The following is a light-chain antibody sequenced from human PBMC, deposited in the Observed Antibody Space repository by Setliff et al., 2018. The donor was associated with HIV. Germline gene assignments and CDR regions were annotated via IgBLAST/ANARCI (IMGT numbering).Light chain of an antibody. CDR1: SSDAGSYKY. Sequence: QSVLAQPASVSGSPGQSIAISCTGTSSDAGSYKYVSWYQQHPGKAPKLMIYDVSNRPSGVSNRFSGSKSGNTASLTISGLQAEDEADYYCSSYTSTNTLVFGGGTKVTV. CDR2: DVS. J-gene: IGLJ3*02. V-gene: IGLV2-14*03. CDR3: SSYTSTNTLV.